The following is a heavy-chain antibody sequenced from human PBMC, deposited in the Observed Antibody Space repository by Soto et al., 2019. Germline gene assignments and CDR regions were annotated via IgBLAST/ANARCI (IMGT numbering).Heavy chain of an antibody. CDR3: ARVSGYSSGWYWAFFDY. CDR2: IYYSGST. D-gene: IGHD6-19*01. V-gene: IGHV4-59*01. Sequence: SETLSLTCTVSGGSISSYYWSWIRQPPGKGLEWIGYIYYSGSTNYNPSLKSRVTISVDTSKNQFSLKLSSVTAADTAVYYCARVSGYSSGWYWAFFDYWGQGTLVTVSS. CDR1: GGSISSYY. J-gene: IGHJ4*02.